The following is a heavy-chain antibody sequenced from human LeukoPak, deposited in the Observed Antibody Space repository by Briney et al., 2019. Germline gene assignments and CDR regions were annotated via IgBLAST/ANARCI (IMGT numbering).Heavy chain of an antibody. J-gene: IGHJ4*02. CDR3: ARDRYDILTGYYPFDY. CDR2: IYTSGST. CDR1: GYSISSGSYY. D-gene: IGHD3-9*01. Sequence: SETLSLTCTVSGYSISSGSYYWSWIRQPAGKGLEWIGRIYTSGSTNYNPSLKSRVTISVDTSKNQFSLKLSSVTAADTAVYYCARDRYDILTGYYPFDYWGQGTLVTVSS. V-gene: IGHV4-61*02.